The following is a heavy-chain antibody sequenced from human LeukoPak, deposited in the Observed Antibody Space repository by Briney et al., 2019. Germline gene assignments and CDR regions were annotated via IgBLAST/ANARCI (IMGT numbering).Heavy chain of an antibody. CDR3: AKDRYSSGWYYFDY. J-gene: IGHJ4*02. CDR2: ISYDGSNK. D-gene: IGHD6-19*01. V-gene: IGHV3-30*18. CDR1: GFTFSSYG. Sequence: PGGSLRLSCAASGFTFSSYGVHWVRQAPGKGLEWVAVISYDGSNKYYADSVKGRFTISRDNSKYTLYLQMNSLRAEDTAVYYCAKDRYSSGWYYFDYWGQGTLVTVSS.